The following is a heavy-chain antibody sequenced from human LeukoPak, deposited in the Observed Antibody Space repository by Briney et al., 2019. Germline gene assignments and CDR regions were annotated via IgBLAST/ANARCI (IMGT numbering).Heavy chain of an antibody. CDR3: ARVPTVNYYYYYMDV. Sequence: ASVEVSCKASGYTFTGYYMHWVRQAPGQGLEWMGWINPNSGGTNYAQKFQGRVTMTRDTSISTAYMELSRLRSDDTAVYYCARVPTVNYYYYYMDVWGKGTTVTVSS. J-gene: IGHJ6*03. D-gene: IGHD4-11*01. CDR1: GYTFTGYY. CDR2: INPNSGGT. V-gene: IGHV1-2*02.